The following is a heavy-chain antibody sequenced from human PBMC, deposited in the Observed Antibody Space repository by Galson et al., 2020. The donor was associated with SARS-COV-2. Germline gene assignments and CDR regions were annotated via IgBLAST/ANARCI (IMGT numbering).Heavy chain of an antibody. D-gene: IGHD6-25*01. J-gene: IGHJ4*02. Sequence: GGSLRLSCAASGFAFRTYGMHWVRQAPGKGLEWVANIWYDGSNKYYADSVKGRFTISRDNSKNTLYLEMNSLRGEDTALYYCARGSAATSFDYWGQGTLVTVS. CDR2: IWYDGSNK. CDR1: GFAFRTYG. CDR3: ARGSAATSFDY. V-gene: IGHV3-33*01.